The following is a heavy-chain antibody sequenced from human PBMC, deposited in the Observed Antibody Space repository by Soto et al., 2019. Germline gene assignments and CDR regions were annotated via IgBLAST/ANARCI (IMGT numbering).Heavy chain of an antibody. CDR2: ISYDSTKT. D-gene: IGHD1-26*01. V-gene: IGHV3-30*03. CDR1: GSTFNSYG. Sequence: GGSLRLSCAASGSTFNSYGLHWFRQGPGNGLGWVAFISYDSTKTYYADSVKGRFTISRDNSNSALYVQMNSLTGEDTAVYYCARTRSAWSDFHYYSLDVWGQGTTVTVSS. J-gene: IGHJ6*02. CDR3: ARTRSAWSDFHYYSLDV.